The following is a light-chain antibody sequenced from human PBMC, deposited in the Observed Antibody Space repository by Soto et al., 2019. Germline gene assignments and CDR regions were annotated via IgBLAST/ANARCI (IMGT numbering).Light chain of an antibody. CDR2: EVN. Sequence: QSVLTQPPSASGSPGQSVTISCTGTSSDVGNYNYVSWYQQYPGKVPKLMIYEVNKRPSGVPDRFSGSKSGNTASLTVSGLQAEDEADYYCSSYAGSNKVFGGGTKLTVL. CDR1: SSDVGNYNY. J-gene: IGLJ3*02. CDR3: SSYAGSNKV. V-gene: IGLV2-8*01.